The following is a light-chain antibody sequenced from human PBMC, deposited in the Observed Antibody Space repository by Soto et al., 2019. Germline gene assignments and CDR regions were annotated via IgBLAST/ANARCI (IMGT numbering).Light chain of an antibody. CDR3: AAWDDSLSGRV. CDR1: SSNIGNNY. CDR2: KNN. Sequence: QSVLTQPPSASGTLGQGVTISCSGSSSNIGNNYVYWYQQVPGTAPKLLLFKNNHRPSGVPDRFSGSKSGTSASLAISGLRSEDDADYYCAAWDDSLSGRVFGGGTKLTVL. J-gene: IGLJ3*02. V-gene: IGLV1-47*01.